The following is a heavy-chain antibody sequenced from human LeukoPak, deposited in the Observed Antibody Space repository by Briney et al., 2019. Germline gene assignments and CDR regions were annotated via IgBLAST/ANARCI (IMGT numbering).Heavy chain of an antibody. CDR1: GFIFSRNS. CDR2: ISSSSSYI. Sequence: GGSLRLSCAASGFIFSRNSMNWVRQAPGKGLEWVSSISSSSSYIYYADSVKGRFTISRDNAKNSLYLQMNSLRADDTALYSCARQEARNYYYEGLDYWGQGTLVTVSS. D-gene: IGHD3-22*01. CDR3: ARQEARNYYYEGLDY. V-gene: IGHV3-21*01. J-gene: IGHJ4*02.